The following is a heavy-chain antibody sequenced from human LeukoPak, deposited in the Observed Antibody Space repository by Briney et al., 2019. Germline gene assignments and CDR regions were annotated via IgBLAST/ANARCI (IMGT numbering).Heavy chain of an antibody. J-gene: IGHJ6*04. CDR3: AILVVPAAWINYYYYYGMDV. V-gene: IGHV5-10-1*01. D-gene: IGHD2-2*01. CDR1: GYSFTSYW. CDR2: IDPSDSYT. Sequence: GESLKISCKGSGYSFTSYWISWVRQMPGKGLEWMGRIDPSDSYTNYSPSFQGHVTISADKSISTAYLQWSSLKASDTAMYYCAILVVPAAWINYYYYYGMDVWGKGTTVTVSS.